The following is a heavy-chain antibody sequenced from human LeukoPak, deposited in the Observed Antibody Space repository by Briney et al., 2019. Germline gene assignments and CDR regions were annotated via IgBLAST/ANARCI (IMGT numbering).Heavy chain of an antibody. V-gene: IGHV4-34*01. CDR3: ARDVQQLIRFFHVKPENNWFDP. CDR1: GASFSGYY. Sequence: SEALSLTCAVYGASFSGYYWSWIRQPPGKGLEWSGEINHSGSTNYNPSLKSRVTISLDTTKNHFSLNVTSVTAADTAVYYCARDVQQLIRFFHVKPENNWFDPWGQGTLVTVSS. J-gene: IGHJ5*02. D-gene: IGHD6-13*01. CDR2: INHSGST.